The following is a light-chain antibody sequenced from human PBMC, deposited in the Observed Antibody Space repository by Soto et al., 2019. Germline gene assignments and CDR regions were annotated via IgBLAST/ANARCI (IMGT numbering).Light chain of an antibody. CDR3: QQRSNWPIT. Sequence: EIVLTQSPVTLPLSPGDRATLSCRASQSVSSSLVWYQQKPGQAPRLLIYDTSNRATGIPARFSGSGSGTDFTLTISSLEPEDFAVYYCQQRSNWPITFGQGTRLEIK. V-gene: IGKV3-11*01. J-gene: IGKJ5*01. CDR1: QSVSSS. CDR2: DTS.